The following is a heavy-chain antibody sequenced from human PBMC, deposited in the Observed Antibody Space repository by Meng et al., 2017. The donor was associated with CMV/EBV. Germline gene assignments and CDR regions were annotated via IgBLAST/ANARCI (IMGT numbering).Heavy chain of an antibody. CDR3: AIYFYDYAMDV. CDR2: INHSGST. Sequence: SETLSLTCVIYGGSFNNYYWNWIRQPPGKGLEWIGEINHSGSTTYNPSLKSRVTVSVDTSKNQFSLRLSSVTAADTAVYYCAIYFYDYAMDVWGQGTTVTVSS. CDR1: GGSFNNYY. V-gene: IGHV4-34*01. J-gene: IGHJ6*02.